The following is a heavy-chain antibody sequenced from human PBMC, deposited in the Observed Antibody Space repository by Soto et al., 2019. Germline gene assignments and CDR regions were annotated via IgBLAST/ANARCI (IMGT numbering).Heavy chain of an antibody. J-gene: IGHJ5*02. D-gene: IGHD4-17*01. CDR1: GGSFSTYA. Sequence: QVQLVQSGAEVKKPGSSVKVSCQTSGGSFSTYAFSWVRQAPGQGLEWVGGIIPIFATANYAQKFQGRVTITADESTSTAYVELTRLRSDDTAIYYCARARSGHTYGSAWGDPWGQGNLVTVSS. V-gene: IGHV1-69*01. CDR2: IIPIFATA. CDR3: ARARSGHTYGSAWGDP.